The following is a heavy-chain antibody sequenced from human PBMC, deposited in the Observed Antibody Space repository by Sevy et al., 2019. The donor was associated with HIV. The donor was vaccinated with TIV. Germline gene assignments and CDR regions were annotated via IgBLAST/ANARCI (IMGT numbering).Heavy chain of an antibody. CDR3: ARRLIAAPTHFDD. D-gene: IGHD2-15*01. Sequence: SETLSLTCAVSGYSISSGYYWGWIRQPPGKGLEWIANIYHSGSTYYNPSLKSRVAISVDTSKNEFSLRLTSVTAADTAVYYCARRLIAAPTHFDDWGQGTLVTVSS. V-gene: IGHV4-38-2*01. CDR1: GYSISSGYY. CDR2: IYHSGST. J-gene: IGHJ4*02.